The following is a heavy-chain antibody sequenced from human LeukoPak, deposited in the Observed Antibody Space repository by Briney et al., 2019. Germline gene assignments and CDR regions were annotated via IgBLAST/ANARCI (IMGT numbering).Heavy chain of an antibody. J-gene: IGHJ4*02. D-gene: IGHD3-3*01. V-gene: IGHV3-21*01. CDR2: ISSSSSYI. Sequence: GGSLRLSCAASGFTFRSYSMNWVRQAPGKGLEWVSSISSSSSYIYYADSVKGRLTISRDNAKNSLYLQMNSLRAEDTAVYYCARDSRDYDFWSGPKQYYFDYWGQGTLVTVSS. CDR1: GFTFRSYS. CDR3: ARDSRDYDFWSGPKQYYFDY.